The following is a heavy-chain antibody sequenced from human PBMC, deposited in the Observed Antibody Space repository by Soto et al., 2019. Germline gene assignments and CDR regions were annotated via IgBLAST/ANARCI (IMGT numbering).Heavy chain of an antibody. Sequence: SETLSLTCSVSGDSLSTYFWSWIRQPPGKGLEWIGYISYSATPNYNPALKSRVIISIDTSKNQFSLKVNSVTAADTALYYCARGSVGSGWKFDFWGQGILVTVYS. CDR1: GDSLSTYF. CDR3: ARGSVGSGWKFDF. J-gene: IGHJ4*02. D-gene: IGHD3-22*01. CDR2: ISYSATP. V-gene: IGHV4-59*01.